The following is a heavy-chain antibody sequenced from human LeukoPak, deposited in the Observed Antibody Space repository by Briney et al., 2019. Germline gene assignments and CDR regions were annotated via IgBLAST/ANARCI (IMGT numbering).Heavy chain of an antibody. CDR1: GFTFSSYG. CDR3: AEDRDYYDSSGSYYFDY. D-gene: IGHD3-22*01. V-gene: IGHV3-30*18. Sequence: GGSLRLSCAASGFTFSSYGMHWVRQAPGKGLEWVAVISYDGSNKYYADSVKGRFTISRDNSKNTLYLQMNSLRAEDTAVYYCAEDRDYYDSSGSYYFDYWGQGTLVTVSS. CDR2: ISYDGSNK. J-gene: IGHJ4*02.